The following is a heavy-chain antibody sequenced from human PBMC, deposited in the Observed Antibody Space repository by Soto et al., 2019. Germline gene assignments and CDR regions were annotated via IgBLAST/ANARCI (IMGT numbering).Heavy chain of an antibody. J-gene: IGHJ6*02. Sequence: QVQLVQSGAEVKKPGASVKVSCKASGYTFTSYGISWVRQAPGQGLEWMGWISAYNGNTNYAQKLQGRVTMTTDTSTSTAYMELRSLRSDDTAVYYCARWTTDTIFGVVITRYGMDVWGQGTTVTVSS. CDR3: ARWTTDTIFGVVITRYGMDV. CDR2: ISAYNGNT. CDR1: GYTFTSYG. V-gene: IGHV1-18*04. D-gene: IGHD3-3*01.